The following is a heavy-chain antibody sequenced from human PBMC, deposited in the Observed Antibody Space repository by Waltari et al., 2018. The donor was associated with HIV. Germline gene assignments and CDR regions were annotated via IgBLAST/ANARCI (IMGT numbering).Heavy chain of an antibody. D-gene: IGHD3-3*01. V-gene: IGHV3-7*01. CDR2: IKQDGIEK. J-gene: IGHJ4*02. CDR1: GFTFSSYW. CDR3: ARAPPKLRFLEWLLYPDY. Sequence: AASGFTFSSYWMSWVRQAPGKGLEWVANIKQDGIEKYYVDSVKGRFTISRDNAKNSLYLQMNRLRAEDTAVYYCARAPPKLRFLEWLLYPDYWGQGTLVTVSS.